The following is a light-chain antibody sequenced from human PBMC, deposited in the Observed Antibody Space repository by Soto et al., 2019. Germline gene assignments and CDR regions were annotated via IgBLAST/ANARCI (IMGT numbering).Light chain of an antibody. Sequence: ETVVTQSPGTLSLSPGEGATLSCRTSQSVSNNYLAWYQQKPGQAPRLLIYGASSRATGIPDRFSGSGSGTDFTLSISKLEPEDFAVYYCQQYSSLWTFGQGTKVDIK. CDR3: QQYSSLWT. CDR1: QSVSNNY. V-gene: IGKV3-20*01. CDR2: GAS. J-gene: IGKJ1*01.